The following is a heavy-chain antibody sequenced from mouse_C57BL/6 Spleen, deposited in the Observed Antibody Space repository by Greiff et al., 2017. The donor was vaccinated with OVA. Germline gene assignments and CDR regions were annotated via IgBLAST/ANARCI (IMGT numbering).Heavy chain of an antibody. CDR2: IYPGSGST. D-gene: IGHD2-1*01. V-gene: IGHV1-55*01. Sequence: QVQLKQPGAELVKPGASVKMSCKASGYTFTSYWITWVKQRPGQGLEWIGDIYPGSGSTTYNQQFKGKATLTVDTSSSTAYMQLSSLTSEDSAVYYCAIYYCNYPYAIDYWGQGTSVTVSS. CDR1: GYTFTSYW. CDR3: AIYYCNYPYAIDY. J-gene: IGHJ4*01.